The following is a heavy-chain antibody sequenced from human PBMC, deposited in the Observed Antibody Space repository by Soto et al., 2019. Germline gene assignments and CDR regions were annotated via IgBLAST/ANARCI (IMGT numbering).Heavy chain of an antibody. CDR1: GYTFNTYD. CDR2: MDPNSGST. J-gene: IGHJ6*02. CDR3: ARERKFDFWRKGLDV. D-gene: IGHD3-3*01. V-gene: IGHV1-8*01. Sequence: GASVKVSCKASGYTFNTYDINWVRKAPGQGLEWLGCMDPNSGSTGYAQNFKGRITMTRNISRNTAHMELSSLQSEDTAVYYCARERKFDFWRKGLDVWGQGTTVTVSS.